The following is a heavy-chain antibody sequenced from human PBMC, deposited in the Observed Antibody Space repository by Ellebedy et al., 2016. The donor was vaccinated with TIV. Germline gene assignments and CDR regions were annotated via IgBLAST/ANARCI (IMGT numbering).Heavy chain of an antibody. V-gene: IGHV4-39*01. CDR1: GGSISSSSYY. CDR3: ARLDPNWFDP. Sequence: SETLSLXCTVSGGSISSSSYYWGWIRQPPGKGLGWIGSIYYSGSTYYNPSLKSRVTISVDTSKNQFSLKLSSVTAADTAVYYCARLDPNWFDPWGQGTLVTVSS. J-gene: IGHJ5*02. CDR2: IYYSGST.